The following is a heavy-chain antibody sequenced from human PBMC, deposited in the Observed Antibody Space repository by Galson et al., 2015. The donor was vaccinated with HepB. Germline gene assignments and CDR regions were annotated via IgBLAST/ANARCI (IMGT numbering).Heavy chain of an antibody. CDR1: GFTFSDYY. CDR3: ARCPYGSGSYRFGY. V-gene: IGHV3-11*06. J-gene: IGHJ4*02. Sequence: SLRLSCAASGFTFSDYYMSWVRQAPGKGLEWASYISSSSSYTNYADSVKGRFTISRDNAKNSLYLQMNSLRAEDTAVYYCARCPYGSGSYRFGYWGQGTLVTVSS. CDR2: ISSSSSYT. D-gene: IGHD3-10*01.